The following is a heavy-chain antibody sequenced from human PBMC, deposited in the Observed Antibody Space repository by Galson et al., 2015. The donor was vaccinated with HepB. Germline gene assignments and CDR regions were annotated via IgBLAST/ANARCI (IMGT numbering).Heavy chain of an antibody. CDR3: AKGGIWFGGDF. J-gene: IGHJ4*02. V-gene: IGHV3-23*01. Sequence: LRLSCAASGFTFDNYAMSWVRQAPGKGPEWVSSISTDGRTYYADSVKGRFTISRHNFNSALYLQMNSLRAEDTAVYYCAKGGIWFGGDFWGQGTLVTVSS. CDR2: ISTDGRT. D-gene: IGHD3-10*01. CDR1: GFTFDNYA.